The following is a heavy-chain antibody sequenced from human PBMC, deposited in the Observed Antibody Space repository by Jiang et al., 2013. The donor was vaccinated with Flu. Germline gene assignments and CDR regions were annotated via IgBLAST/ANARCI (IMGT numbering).Heavy chain of an antibody. J-gene: IGHJ3*02. CDR3: ARGKAAAPGATFDI. V-gene: IGHV4-34*01. CDR2: INHSGST. CDR1: GGSFSGYY. D-gene: IGHD6-13*01. Sequence: LLKPSETLSLTCAVYGGSFSGYYWSWIRQPPGKGLEWIGEINHSGSTNYNPSLKSRVTISVDTSKNQFSLKLSSVTAADTAVYYCARGKAAAPGATFDIWGQGTMVTVSS.